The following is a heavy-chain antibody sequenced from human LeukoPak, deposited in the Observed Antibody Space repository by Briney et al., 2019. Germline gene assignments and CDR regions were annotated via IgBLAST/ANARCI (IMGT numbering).Heavy chain of an antibody. CDR1: GGSFSGYY. J-gene: IGHJ3*02. D-gene: IGHD3-22*01. Sequence: PSETLSLTCAVYGGSFSGYYWSWIRQHPGKGLEWIGYIYYSGSTYYNPSLKSRVTISVDTSKNQFSLKLSSVTAADTAVYYCARVQRITMIVVVTPRSAFDIWGQGTMVTVSS. V-gene: IGHV4-31*11. CDR2: IYYSGST. CDR3: ARVQRITMIVVVTPRSAFDI.